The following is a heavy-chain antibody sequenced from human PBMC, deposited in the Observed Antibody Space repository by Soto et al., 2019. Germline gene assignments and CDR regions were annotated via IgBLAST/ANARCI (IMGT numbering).Heavy chain of an antibody. V-gene: IGHV1-2*04. CDR3: ARAYQLPHYYGMDV. D-gene: IGHD2-2*01. Sequence: SVKVSCKASGYAFTGYYMHWVRQAPGQGLEWMGWINPNSGGTNYAQKFQGWVTMTRDTSISTAYMELSRLRSDDTAVYYCARAYQLPHYYGMDVWGQGTTVNVS. CDR1: GYAFTGYY. CDR2: INPNSGGT. J-gene: IGHJ6*02.